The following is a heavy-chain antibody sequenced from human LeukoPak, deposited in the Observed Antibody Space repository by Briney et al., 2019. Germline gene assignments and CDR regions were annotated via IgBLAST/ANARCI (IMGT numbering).Heavy chain of an antibody. CDR1: GYSISSGSYY. D-gene: IGHD3-3*01. Sequence: SETLSLTCTVSGYSISSGSYYWSWIRQPAGKGLEWIGRIYTSGSTNYNPSLKSRVTISVDTSKNQFSLKLSSVTAADTAVYYCARGRGLDYDFWSGLSLWGQGTLVTVSS. V-gene: IGHV4-61*02. CDR2: IYTSGST. CDR3: ARGRGLDYDFWSGLSL. J-gene: IGHJ4*02.